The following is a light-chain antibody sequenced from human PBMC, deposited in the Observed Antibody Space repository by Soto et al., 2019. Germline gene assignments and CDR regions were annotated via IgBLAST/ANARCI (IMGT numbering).Light chain of an antibody. CDR1: QSVSSY. CDR2: DAS. J-gene: IGKJ5*01. CDR3: QQRSNWPPT. Sequence: EIVLTQSPATLSLSPGERATLSCRASQSVSSYLAWYQQKPGQAPRLLIYDASNRATGIPAMFSGSGSGTEFTLTISSLEPEDFAVYYCQQRSNWPPTFGQGTRLEIK. V-gene: IGKV3-11*01.